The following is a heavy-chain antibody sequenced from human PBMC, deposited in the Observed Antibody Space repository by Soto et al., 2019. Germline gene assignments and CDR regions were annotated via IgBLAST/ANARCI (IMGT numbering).Heavy chain of an antibody. J-gene: IGHJ5*02. CDR3: ARDWRGAEGFDP. D-gene: IGHD3-3*01. CDR1: GYTFPTYG. Sequence: QVQLVQSGPEVKKPGGSVKVSCKASGYTFPTYGFSWVRQAPGQGLEWVGWIGADNSDTTDAQKFQGXVXXXIXXATTTSYMELRSLTTVDTAVYFCARDWRGAEGFDPWGQGTLVTVSS. CDR2: IGADNSDT. V-gene: IGHV1-18*04.